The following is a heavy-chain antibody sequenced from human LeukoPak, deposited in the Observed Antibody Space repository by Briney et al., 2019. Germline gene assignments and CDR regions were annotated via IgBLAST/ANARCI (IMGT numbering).Heavy chain of an antibody. J-gene: IGHJ5*01. CDR3: ARDPSNTSGWYIWFDF. Sequence: ASVKLSCKASGYTFREYGISWVRQAPGQGLEWIAWSSTYNGDTEYEQKLHGRFTLTSDASTNTVYMELRALTSDDTAVYYCARDPSNTSGWYIWFDFWGQGTLVTVSS. D-gene: IGHD6-19*01. CDR1: GYTFREYG. V-gene: IGHV1-18*04. CDR2: SSTYNGDT.